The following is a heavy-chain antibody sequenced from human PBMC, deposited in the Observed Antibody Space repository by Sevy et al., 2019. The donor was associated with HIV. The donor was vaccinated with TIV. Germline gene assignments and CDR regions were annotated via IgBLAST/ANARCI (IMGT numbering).Heavy chain of an antibody. CDR1: GFIFSDYY. D-gene: IGHD1-1*01. V-gene: IGHV3-11*01. Sequence: GGSLRLSCAASGFIFSDYYMSWIRQAPGKGLECISYIGSGASTILYADSVKGRFTISRDNAKNSLYLQMNSPRADDTAVYYCAREDWNDVIDYWGQGTLVTVSS. J-gene: IGHJ4*02. CDR2: IGSGASTI. CDR3: AREDWNDVIDY.